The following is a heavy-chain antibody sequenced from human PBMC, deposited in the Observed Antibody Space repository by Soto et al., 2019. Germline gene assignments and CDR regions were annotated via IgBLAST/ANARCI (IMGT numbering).Heavy chain of an antibody. Sequence: GGSLRLSCAASGLTFSSYAMSWVRQAPGKGLKWVSAISVSGNSTYYADSVKGRFTISRDNSKNTLYLQMNSLRAEDTAVYYCAKDDFRYNWFDPWGQGTLVTVSS. J-gene: IGHJ5*02. D-gene: IGHD3-3*01. CDR2: ISVSGNST. CDR1: GLTFSSYA. V-gene: IGHV3-23*01. CDR3: AKDDFRYNWFDP.